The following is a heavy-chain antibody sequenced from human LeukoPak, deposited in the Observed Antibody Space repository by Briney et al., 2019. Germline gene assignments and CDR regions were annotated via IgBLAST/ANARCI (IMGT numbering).Heavy chain of an antibody. J-gene: IGHJ4*02. CDR3: ARPGYCSGGSCYPVHFDY. V-gene: IGHV5-51*01. CDR2: IYPGDSDT. Sequence: GASLQISCKGSGYSFTSYWIGWGRQMPGKGLEWMRIIYPGDSDTRYSPSFQGQVTISADKSISTAYLQWSSLKASDTAMYYCARPGYCSGGSCYPVHFDYWGQGTLVTVSS. CDR1: GYSFTSYW. D-gene: IGHD2-15*01.